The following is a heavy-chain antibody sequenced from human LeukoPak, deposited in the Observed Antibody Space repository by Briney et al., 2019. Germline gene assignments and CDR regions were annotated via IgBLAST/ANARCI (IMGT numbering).Heavy chain of an antibody. CDR2: IYYSGST. J-gene: IGHJ4*02. V-gene: IGHV4-39*01. CDR3: ARHRTYCSGGSCYFPPFDY. D-gene: IGHD2-15*01. CDR1: GGSISSSSYY. Sequence: SETLSLTCTVSGGSISSSSYYWGWIRQPPGKGLEWIGSIYYSGSTYYQPSLKSRVNISVYTSKNQLSLKLSSVTAADRAVYYCARHRTYCSGGSCYFPPFDYWGQGTLVTVSS.